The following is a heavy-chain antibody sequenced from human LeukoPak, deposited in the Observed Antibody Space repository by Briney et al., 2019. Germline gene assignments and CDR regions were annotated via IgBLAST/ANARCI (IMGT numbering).Heavy chain of an antibody. CDR3: ARGVGLFWTMVWESYYFDY. Sequence: PGGSLRLSCAASGFTFSSYAMHWVRKAPGKGLEYVSAISSNGGSTYYANSVKGRFTISRDNSKNTLYLQMGSLRAEDMAVYYCARGVGLFWTMVWESYYFDYWGQGTLVTVSS. V-gene: IGHV3-64*01. J-gene: IGHJ4*02. CDR2: ISSNGGST. D-gene: IGHD3-10*01. CDR1: GFTFSSYA.